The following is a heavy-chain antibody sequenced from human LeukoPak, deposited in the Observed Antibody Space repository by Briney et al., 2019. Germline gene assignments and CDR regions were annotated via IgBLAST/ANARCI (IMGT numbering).Heavy chain of an antibody. CDR2: INGDGSST. Sequence: GGSLRLSCAASGFTFSSYAMSWVRRAPGKGLEWVSRINGDGSSTSYADSVRGRFTISRDNAKNTLYLQMNSLRAGDTAVYYCARAWGGRGRSWGALDFWGQGILVTVSS. CDR1: GFTFSSYA. J-gene: IGHJ4*02. D-gene: IGHD3-16*01. V-gene: IGHV3-74*01. CDR3: ARAWGGRGRSWGALDF.